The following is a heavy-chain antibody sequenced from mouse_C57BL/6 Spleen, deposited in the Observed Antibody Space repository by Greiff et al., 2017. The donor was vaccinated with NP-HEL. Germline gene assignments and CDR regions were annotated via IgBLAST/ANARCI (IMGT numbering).Heavy chain of an antibody. J-gene: IGHJ1*03. CDR3: ARWNYGWYFDV. Sequence: VQLVESGAELVRPGASVTLSCKASGYTFTDYEMHWVKQTPVHGLEWIGAIDPETGGTAYNQKFKGKATLTADKSPSTAYMQLSSLTSEDSAVYFCARWNYGWYFDVWGTGTTVTVSS. CDR1: GYTFTDYE. D-gene: IGHD1-1*01. CDR2: IDPETGGT. V-gene: IGHV1-15*01.